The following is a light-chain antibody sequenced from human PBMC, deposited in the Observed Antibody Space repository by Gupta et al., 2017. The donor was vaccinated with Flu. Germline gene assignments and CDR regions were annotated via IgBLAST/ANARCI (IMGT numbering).Light chain of an antibody. J-gene: IGKJ1*01. Sequence: ELVMTHSPATLSVSPGERATLSCRASQSVSSNLAWYQQKPGQAPRLLIYGASTRATGIPARFSGSGSGTEFTLTISSLQSEDFAVYYCQQYNNWPPERTFGQGTKVEIK. CDR2: GAS. CDR1: QSVSSN. CDR3: QQYNNWPPERT. V-gene: IGKV3-15*01.